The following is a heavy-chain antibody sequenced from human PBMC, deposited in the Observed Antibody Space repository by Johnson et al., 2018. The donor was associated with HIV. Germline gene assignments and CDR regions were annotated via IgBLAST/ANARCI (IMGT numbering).Heavy chain of an antibody. CDR2: IYSGGST. CDR1: GFTVSTNY. D-gene: IGHD3-22*01. Sequence: VQLVESGGGLVQPGGSLRLSCAASGFTVSTNYMTWVRQAPWKGLECVSLIYSGGSTYYADSAKGRFTISRDYSKNRLYLQMNSLKAEDTAVYYCASQIYDYDSGGYSGVFDIWGQGTMVTVSS. V-gene: IGHV3-66*04. J-gene: IGHJ3*02. CDR3: ASQIYDYDSGGYSGVFDI.